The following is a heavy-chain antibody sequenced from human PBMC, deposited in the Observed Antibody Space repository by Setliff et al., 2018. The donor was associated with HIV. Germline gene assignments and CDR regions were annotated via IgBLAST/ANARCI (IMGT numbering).Heavy chain of an antibody. J-gene: IGHJ3*02. D-gene: IGHD6-13*01. CDR3: ARGLSSSWGGWNAFDI. CDR2: INHSGST. Sequence: SETLSLTCNVSGYSISSDYYWSWIRQPPGKGLEWIGEINHSGSTNYNPSLKSRVTISVDTSKNQFSLKLSSVTAADAAVYYCARGLSSSWGGWNAFDIWGQGTMVTVSS. CDR1: GYSISSDYY. V-gene: IGHV4-34*01.